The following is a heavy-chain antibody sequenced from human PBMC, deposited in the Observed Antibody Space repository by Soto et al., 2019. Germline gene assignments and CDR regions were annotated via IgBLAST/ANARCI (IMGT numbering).Heavy chain of an antibody. D-gene: IGHD6-19*01. V-gene: IGHV5-51*01. Sequence: GESLKISCTVSGYSFTSYWIGWVRQMPGKGLEWMGIIYPGDSDTRYSPSFQGQVTISADKSISTAYLQWSSLKASDTAMYYCARSLGYSSGWYPSFDYWGQGTLVTVSS. CDR3: ARSLGYSSGWYPSFDY. J-gene: IGHJ4*02. CDR1: GYSFTSYW. CDR2: IYPGDSDT.